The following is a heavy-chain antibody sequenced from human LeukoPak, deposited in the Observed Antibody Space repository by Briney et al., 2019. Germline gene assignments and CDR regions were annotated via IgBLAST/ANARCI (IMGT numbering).Heavy chain of an antibody. D-gene: IGHD2-15*01. CDR1: GFTFSSYG. CDR3: AKGASVVVARYYYFDY. V-gene: IGHV3-30*18. Sequence: GGSLRLSCAASGFTFSSYGMHWFRQAPGKGLEWVAVISYDGSNKYYADSVKGRFTISRDNSKNTLYLQMNSLRAEDTAVYYCAKGASVVVARYYYFDYWGQGTLVTVSS. CDR2: ISYDGSNK. J-gene: IGHJ4*02.